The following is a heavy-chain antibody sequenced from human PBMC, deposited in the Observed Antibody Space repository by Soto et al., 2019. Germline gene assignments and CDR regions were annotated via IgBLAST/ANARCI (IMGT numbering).Heavy chain of an antibody. V-gene: IGHV3-30-3*01. D-gene: IGHD3-3*01. CDR2: ISYDGSNK. Sequence: QVQLVESGGGVVQPGRSLRLSCAASGFTFSSYAMHWVRQAPGKGLEWVAVISYDGSNKYYADSVKGRFTISRDNSKNTLYLQMNSLRAEDTAVYYCARARRITIFGVVIHYYYYYGMDVWGQGTTVTVSS. J-gene: IGHJ6*02. CDR1: GFTFSSYA. CDR3: ARARRITIFGVVIHYYYYYGMDV.